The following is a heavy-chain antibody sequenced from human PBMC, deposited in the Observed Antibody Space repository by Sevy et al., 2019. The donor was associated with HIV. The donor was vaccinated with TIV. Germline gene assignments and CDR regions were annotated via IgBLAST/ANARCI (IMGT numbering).Heavy chain of an antibody. CDR2: IWYDGSNK. CDR1: GFTFSSYG. CDR3: ARDRTYDSSGYPDAFDI. D-gene: IGHD3-22*01. Sequence: GGSLRLSCAASGFTFSSYGMHWVRQAPGKGLEWVAVIWYDGSNKYYADSVKGRFTISRDNSKNTLYLQMNSLRAEDTAVYYCARDRTYDSSGYPDAFDIWGQGTMVTVSS. J-gene: IGHJ3*02. V-gene: IGHV3-33*01.